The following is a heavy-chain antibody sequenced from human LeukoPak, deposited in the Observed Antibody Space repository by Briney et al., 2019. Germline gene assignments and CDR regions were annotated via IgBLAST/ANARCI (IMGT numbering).Heavy chain of an antibody. V-gene: IGHV4-59*08. CDR3: ARQPNMGDYFFDY. D-gene: IGHD3-22*01. Sequence: PSETLSLTCTVSGGSMTTSYWSWVRQVPGNRLEWIGYIYNTGTTNYNPSLKSRVTLSVDTSKNQFSLKLTSVTAADSAVYYCARQPNMGDYFFDYWGQGTLVTVSS. CDR1: GGSMTTSY. CDR2: IYNTGTT. J-gene: IGHJ4*02.